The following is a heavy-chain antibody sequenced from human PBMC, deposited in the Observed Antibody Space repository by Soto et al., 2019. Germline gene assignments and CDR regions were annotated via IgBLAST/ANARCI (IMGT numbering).Heavy chain of an antibody. J-gene: IGHJ6*02. CDR1: GVSFASSIVA. V-gene: IGHV6-1*01. CDR2: TYYRSRWYS. Sequence: PXHTHSLTFVISGVSFASSIVAWNWVRQSPSRGLEWLGRTYYRSRWYSDFGVSVRGRIVINADTSKNQFSLQLNSVTPEHTAVDFCARSEEAADYYYYGLDVGGQGTTVTVSS. D-gene: IGHD2-15*01. CDR3: ARSEEAADYYYYGLDV.